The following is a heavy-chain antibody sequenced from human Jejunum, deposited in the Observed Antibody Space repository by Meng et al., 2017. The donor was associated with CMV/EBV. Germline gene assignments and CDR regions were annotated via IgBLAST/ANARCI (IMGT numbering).Heavy chain of an antibody. V-gene: IGHV1-2*02. J-gene: IGHJ4*02. D-gene: IGHD3-9*01. Sequence: VQRVQSGAEVKKPGASGKVSCKASGYTFTDYYIHWLRQAPGQGPEWLGWINPKNGGTNSAQRFKGRVTMTRDTSISTAYMELSRLRSDDTAVYYCARDLEMMLTAYYYWGQGTLVTVSS. CDR1: GYTFTDYY. CDR2: INPKNGGT. CDR3: ARDLEMMLTAYYY.